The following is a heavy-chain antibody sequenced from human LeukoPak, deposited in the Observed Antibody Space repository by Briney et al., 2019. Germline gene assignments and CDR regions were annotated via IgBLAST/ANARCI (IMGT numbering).Heavy chain of an antibody. J-gene: IGHJ4*02. CDR3: ARYAAYDGYDY. CDR2: ISAYNGNT. Sequence: GASVKVSCKASGYTLTGYYMHWVRQAPGQGLEWMGWISAYNGNTNYAQKLQGRVTMTTDTSTSTAYMELRSLRSDDTAVYYCARYAAYDGYDYWGQGTLVTVSS. CDR1: GYTLTGYY. D-gene: IGHD3-22*01. V-gene: IGHV1-18*04.